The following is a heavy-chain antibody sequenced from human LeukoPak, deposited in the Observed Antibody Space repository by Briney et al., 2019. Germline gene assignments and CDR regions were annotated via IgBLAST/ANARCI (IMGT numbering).Heavy chain of an antibody. CDR3: ARHQEVDFDL. CDR2: IYYSGST. J-gene: IGHJ2*01. CDR1: GGSISSGGYY. V-gene: IGHV4-31*03. Sequence: SETLSLTCTVSGGSISSGGYYWSWIRQHPGNGLEWIGFIYYSGSTYYNPPLKSRVTISVDTSKNHSSLKLSSVTAADTAVYYCARHQEVDFDLWGRGTLVTVSS.